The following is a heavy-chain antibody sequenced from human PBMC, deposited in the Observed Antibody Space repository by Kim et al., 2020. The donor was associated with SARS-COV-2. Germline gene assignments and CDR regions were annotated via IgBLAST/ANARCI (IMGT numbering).Heavy chain of an antibody. Sequence: GGSLRLSCAATGFTFSSYGMSWVRQAPGKGLEWVSGISGSGFSTYYADSVKGRFTISRDNSKNTLYLQMNSLRAEDTAVYYCAKSQQWLENYYYGMDVWGQGTTVTVSS. CDR1: GFTFSSYG. D-gene: IGHD6-19*01. V-gene: IGHV3-23*01. CDR3: AKSQQWLENYYYGMDV. J-gene: IGHJ6*02. CDR2: ISGSGFST.